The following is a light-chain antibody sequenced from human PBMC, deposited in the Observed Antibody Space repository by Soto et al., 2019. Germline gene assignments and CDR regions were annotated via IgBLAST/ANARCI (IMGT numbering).Light chain of an antibody. Sequence: DIHMTQSPSSLSASVGYRFTITCRASQSISRYLNWYQQKPGKAPKLLIYAASSLQSGVPSRFSGSGSGTDFTLTISSLPSEDFETYYCQQFNSSPLSFGGGTRLEIK. J-gene: IGKJ5*01. CDR1: QSISRY. CDR3: QQFNSSPLS. V-gene: IGKV1-39*01. CDR2: AAS.